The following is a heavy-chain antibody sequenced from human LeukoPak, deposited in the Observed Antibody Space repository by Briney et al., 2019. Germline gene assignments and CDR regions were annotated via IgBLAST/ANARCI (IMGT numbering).Heavy chain of an antibody. CDR3: ARWVRGVRGYYFDY. J-gene: IGHJ4*02. CDR2: IYYSGST. CDR1: GDSISSTNYY. V-gene: IGHV4-39*01. Sequence: SETLSLTCTVSGDSISSTNYYWGWIRQPPGKGLEWIGSIYYSGSTYYNPSLESRVTISVDTSKNQFSLKLSSVTAADTAVYYCARWVRGVRGYYFDYWGQGTLVTVSS. D-gene: IGHD3-10*01.